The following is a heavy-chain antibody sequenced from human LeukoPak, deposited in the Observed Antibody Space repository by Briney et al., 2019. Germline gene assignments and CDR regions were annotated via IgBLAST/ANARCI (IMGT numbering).Heavy chain of an antibody. J-gene: IGHJ5*02. CDR2: ISGSGDST. Sequence: GGTLRLSCAASGFTFSNYGMSWVRQAPGKGLEWVSSISGSGDSTYYADSVKGRFTISRDNAKNSLYLQMNSLRAEDTAVYYCARGSQRVAAQDNWFDPWGLGTLVTVSS. CDR3: ARGSQRVAAQDNWFDP. CDR1: GFTFSNYG. V-gene: IGHV3-23*01. D-gene: IGHD6-19*01.